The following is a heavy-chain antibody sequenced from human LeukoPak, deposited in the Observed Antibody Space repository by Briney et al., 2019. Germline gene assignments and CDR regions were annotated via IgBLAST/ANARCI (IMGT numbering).Heavy chain of an antibody. D-gene: IGHD2-15*01. CDR3: ARDGGYYCSGGSCYSGTGYGMDV. CDR1: GGSFSGYY. Sequence: FETLSLTCAVYGGSFSGYYWSWIRQPPGKGLEWIGEINHSGSTNYNPSLKSRVTISVDTSKNQFSLKLSSVTAADTAVYYCARDGGYYCSGGSCYSGTGYGMDVWGQGTTVTVSS. V-gene: IGHV4-34*01. J-gene: IGHJ6*02. CDR2: INHSGST.